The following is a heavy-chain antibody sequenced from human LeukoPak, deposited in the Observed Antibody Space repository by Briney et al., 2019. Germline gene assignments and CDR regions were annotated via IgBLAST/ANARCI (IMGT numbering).Heavy chain of an antibody. Sequence: GGSLRLSCAASGFTFSSYAMSWVRQAPGKGLEWVSAISGSGGSTYYADSVKGRFTISRDNSKNTLYLQMNSLRAEDTAVYYCAKYYDFWSGYSQHYYYMDVWGKGTTVTVSS. J-gene: IGHJ6*03. CDR3: AKYYDFWSGYSQHYYYMDV. V-gene: IGHV3-23*01. CDR1: GFTFSSYA. D-gene: IGHD3-3*01. CDR2: ISGSGGST.